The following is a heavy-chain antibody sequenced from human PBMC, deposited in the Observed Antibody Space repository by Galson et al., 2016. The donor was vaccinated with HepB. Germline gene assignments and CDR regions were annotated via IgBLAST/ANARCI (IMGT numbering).Heavy chain of an antibody. CDR1: GFPFSTYG. CDR2: ISGSGGRT. J-gene: IGHJ4*02. Sequence: SLRLSCAASGFPFSTYGMSWVRQAPGKGLEWVAAISGSGGRTSYEDSVRGRFTISRDNSKNTLFLRMNSVGVEGTAVYFCAKSGFFGELDKWGQGTGVVVSS. V-gene: IGHV3-23*01. CDR3: AKSGFFGELDK. D-gene: IGHD3-10*01.